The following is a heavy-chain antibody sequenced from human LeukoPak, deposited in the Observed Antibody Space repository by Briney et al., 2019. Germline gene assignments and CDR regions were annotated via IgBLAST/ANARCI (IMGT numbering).Heavy chain of an antibody. CDR2: IYYSGST. CDR3: ASSYYYGSGNLDY. CDR1: GDSISSYY. Sequence: PSETLSLTCTVSGDSISSYYWGWIRQPPGKGLEWIGYIYYSGSTNYNPSLKSRVTMSVDTSKNQFSLKLSSVTAADTAVYYCASSYYYGSGNLDYWGQGTLVTVSS. J-gene: IGHJ4*02. V-gene: IGHV4-59*01. D-gene: IGHD3-10*01.